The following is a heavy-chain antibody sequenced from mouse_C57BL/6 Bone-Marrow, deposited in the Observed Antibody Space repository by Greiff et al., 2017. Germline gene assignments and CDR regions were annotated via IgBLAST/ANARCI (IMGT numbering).Heavy chain of an antibody. J-gene: IGHJ2*01. Sequence: VKLVESGGDLVKPGGSLKLSCAASGFTFSSYGMSWVRQTPDTRLEWVATISSGGSYTYYPDSVKGRVTISRDNAKNTLYLQMSSLKSEDTAMYYCARHGQLRPYFDYWGQGTTLTVSS. V-gene: IGHV5-6*02. CDR1: GFTFSSYG. CDR2: ISSGGSYT. D-gene: IGHD3-2*02. CDR3: ARHGQLRPYFDY.